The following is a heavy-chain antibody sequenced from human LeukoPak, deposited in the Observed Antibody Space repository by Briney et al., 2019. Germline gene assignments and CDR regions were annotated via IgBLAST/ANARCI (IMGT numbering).Heavy chain of an antibody. CDR2: IYHSGST. J-gene: IGHJ4*02. V-gene: IGHV4-30-2*01. Sequence: SETLSLTCAVSGGSISSGGYSWSWIRQPPGKGLEWIGYIYHSGSTYYNPSLKSRVTISVDRSKNQFSLKLSSVTAAGTAVYYCARHKDSGDYPLDYWGQGILVSVSS. CDR3: ARHKDSGDYPLDY. CDR1: GGSISSGGYS. D-gene: IGHD4-17*01.